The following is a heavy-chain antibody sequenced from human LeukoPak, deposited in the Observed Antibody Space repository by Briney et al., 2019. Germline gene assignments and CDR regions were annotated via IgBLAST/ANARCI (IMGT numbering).Heavy chain of an antibody. V-gene: IGHV4-59*12. CDR3: ARLPFNGGYEYIDY. CDR2: IHYSGST. Sequence: SETLSLTCNVSGGSISGYHWSWIRQPPGKGLEWIAYIHYSGSTNYNPSLKSRVTTSVDTSKNQFSLKLSSVTAADTAVYSCARLPFNGGYEYIDYWGQGTLVIVSS. D-gene: IGHD5-12*01. J-gene: IGHJ4*02. CDR1: GGSISGYH.